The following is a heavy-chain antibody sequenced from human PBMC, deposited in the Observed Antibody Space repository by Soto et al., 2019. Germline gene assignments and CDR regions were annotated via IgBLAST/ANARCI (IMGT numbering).Heavy chain of an antibody. J-gene: IGHJ6*02. D-gene: IGHD1-1*01. CDR2: IVVGSGNT. CDR3: AAPRNHYYYGMDV. Sequence: SVKVSCKASGFTFTSSAVQCVRQARGQRLEWIGWIVVGSGNTNYAQKFQERVTITRDMSTSTAYMELSSLRSEDTAVYYCAAPRNHYYYGMDVWGQGTTVTVSS. CDR1: GFTFTSSA. V-gene: IGHV1-58*01.